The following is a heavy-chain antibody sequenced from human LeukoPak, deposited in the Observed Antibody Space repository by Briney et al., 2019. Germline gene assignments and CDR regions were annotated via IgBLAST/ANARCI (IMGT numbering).Heavy chain of an antibody. CDR2: ISSSGSST. J-gene: IGHJ4*02. V-gene: IGHV3-48*03. Sequence: GGSLRLSCATSGFTFSNYEMSWVRQTPGKGLEWVSYISSSGSSTNYADSVKGRFTISRDNAKNTLYLQMNSLRAEDTAVYYCASSLSMAKCDYWGQGTLVTVSS. D-gene: IGHD3-10*01. CDR3: ASSLSMAKCDY. CDR1: GFTFSNYE.